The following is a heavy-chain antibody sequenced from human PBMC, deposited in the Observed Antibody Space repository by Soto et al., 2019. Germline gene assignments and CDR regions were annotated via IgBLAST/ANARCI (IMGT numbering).Heavy chain of an antibody. Sequence: QVQLVQSGAEVKKLGASVRVSCKASGYIFTDYAIHWVRQAPGQRLEWMGWINTGTDKTEYSQTFQGRVTFTRDTSANTAYMELSSLRSEDTAVYYCASDRSLVVTNWGQGPLVTVSS. CDR2: INTGTDKT. CDR1: GYIFTDYA. J-gene: IGHJ4*02. CDR3: ASDRSLVVTN. D-gene: IGHD5-12*01. V-gene: IGHV1-3*04.